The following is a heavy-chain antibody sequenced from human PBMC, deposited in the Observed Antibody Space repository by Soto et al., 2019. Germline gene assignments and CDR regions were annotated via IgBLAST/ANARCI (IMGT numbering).Heavy chain of an antibody. CDR1: GGSFSGYY. V-gene: IGHV4-34*01. D-gene: IGHD2-2*01. J-gene: IGHJ4*02. Sequence: QVQLQQWGAGLLKPSETLSLTCAVYGGSFSGYYWSWIRQPPGKGLEWIGEINHSGSTNYNPSLKSRVNLSVDTSKNQFSLKLSSVTAADTAVYYCARLFREVEQYQLLSYYFDYWGQGTLVTVSS. CDR3: ARLFREVEQYQLLSYYFDY. CDR2: INHSGST.